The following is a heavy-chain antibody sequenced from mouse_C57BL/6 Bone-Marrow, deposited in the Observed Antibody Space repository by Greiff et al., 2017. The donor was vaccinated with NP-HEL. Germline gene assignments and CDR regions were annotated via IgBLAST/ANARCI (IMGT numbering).Heavy chain of an antibody. J-gene: IGHJ3*01. V-gene: IGHV5-4*01. CDR3: AREAYYSNYWFSY. Sequence: VQLKESGGGLVKPGGSLKLSCAASGFTFSSYAMSWVRQTPEKRLEWVATFSDGGSYTYYPDNVKGRFTISRDNAKNNLYMQWRQLKSEDTAMYYCAREAYYSNYWFSYWGQGTLVTVTA. CDR2: FSDGGSYT. D-gene: IGHD2-5*01. CDR1: GFTFSSYA.